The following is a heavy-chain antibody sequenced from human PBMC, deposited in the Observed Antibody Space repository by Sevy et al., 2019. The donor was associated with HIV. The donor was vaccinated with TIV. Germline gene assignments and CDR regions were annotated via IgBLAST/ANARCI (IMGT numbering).Heavy chain of an antibody. CDR2: ISYDGSKK. Sequence: GGSLRLSCAASGVTFSSYGIYWVRQAPGKGLEWVAVISYDGSKKNHAESMKGRFTISRDKSKNTLYLEMSRLRPEDTAVYYCAHSSGLYGYYYGMDVWGQGTTVTVSS. CDR1: GVTFSSYG. J-gene: IGHJ6*02. V-gene: IGHV3-30*03. D-gene: IGHD3-3*01. CDR3: AHSSGLYGYYYGMDV.